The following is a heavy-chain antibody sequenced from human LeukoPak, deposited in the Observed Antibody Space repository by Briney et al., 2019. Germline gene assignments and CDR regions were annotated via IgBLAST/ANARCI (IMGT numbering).Heavy chain of an antibody. J-gene: IGHJ4*02. Sequence: KPGGSLRLSCAVSGFTLSSYSMNWVRQAPGKGLEWVSSISSSSNYIYYADSVKGRFTISRDNAKNSLYLQMNSLRAEDTAVYYCARDPGGCSGGSCYSRLDYWGQGTLVTVSS. D-gene: IGHD2-15*01. V-gene: IGHV3-21*01. CDR2: ISSSSNYI. CDR1: GFTLSSYS. CDR3: ARDPGGCSGGSCYSRLDY.